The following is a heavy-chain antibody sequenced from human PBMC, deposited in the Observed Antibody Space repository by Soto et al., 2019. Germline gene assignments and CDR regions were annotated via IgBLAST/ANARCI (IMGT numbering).Heavy chain of an antibody. CDR3: AKDVSSRRWFDP. J-gene: IGHJ5*02. CDR2: IQHTGNT. Sequence: SETLSLTCAVSGASIRSYHWSFLRQPAGKGLEWIGRIQHTGNTNYNPSLKSRVTMSADTSKNQISLKMTSVTAADTAVYFCAKDVSSRRWFDPWGQGVRVTAPQ. V-gene: IGHV4-4*07. CDR1: GASIRSYH. D-gene: IGHD3-16*01.